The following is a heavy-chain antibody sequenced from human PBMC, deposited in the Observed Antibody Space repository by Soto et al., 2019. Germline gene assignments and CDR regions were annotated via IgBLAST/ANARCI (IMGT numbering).Heavy chain of an antibody. Sequence: ASVKVSCKASGYSYSSYYMHWVRQAPGQGLEWMGIINPSGGSTSYAQKFQGRVTMTRDTSTSTVYMELSSLRSEDTAVYYCARDRNPNQFDYWGQGTLVTVSS. J-gene: IGHJ4*02. CDR3: ARDRNPNQFDY. CDR2: INPSGGST. D-gene: IGHD7-27*01. CDR1: GYSYSSYY. V-gene: IGHV1-46*01.